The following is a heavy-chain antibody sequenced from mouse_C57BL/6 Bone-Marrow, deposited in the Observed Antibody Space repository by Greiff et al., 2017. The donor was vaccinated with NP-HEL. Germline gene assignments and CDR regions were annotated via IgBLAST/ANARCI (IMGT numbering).Heavy chain of an antibody. CDR3: ARRPLITTVVEPYFDY. CDR1: GFNIKNTY. V-gene: IGHV14-3*01. CDR2: IDPANGNT. D-gene: IGHD1-1*01. Sequence: EVKLMESVAELVRPGASVKLSCTASGFNIKNTYMHWVKQRPEQGLEWIGRIDPANGNTKYAPKFQGKATITADTSSNTAYLQLSSLTSEDTAIYYCARRPLITTVVEPYFDYWGQGTTLTVSS. J-gene: IGHJ2*01.